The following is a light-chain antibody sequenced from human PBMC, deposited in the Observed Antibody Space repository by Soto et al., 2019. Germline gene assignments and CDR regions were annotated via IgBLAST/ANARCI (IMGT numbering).Light chain of an antibody. CDR1: QSISSW. J-gene: IGKJ1*01. V-gene: IGKV1-5*01. CDR3: QQYNSYPWT. Sequence: DLQMTQSPSTLSASVGDRVTITCRASQSISSWLAWYQQKPGKAPKLLIYDASSLESGVRSRFSGSGSGTEFTLTISSLQPDDFATYYCQQYNSYPWTFGQGTKVEIK. CDR2: DAS.